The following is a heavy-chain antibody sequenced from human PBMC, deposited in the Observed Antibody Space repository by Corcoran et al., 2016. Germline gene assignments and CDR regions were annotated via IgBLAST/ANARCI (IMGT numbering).Heavy chain of an antibody. V-gene: IGHV1-69*01. J-gene: IGHJ5*02. CDR3: AGGRVYWRSTSCLGDWFDP. CDR1: GGTFSSYA. CDR2: IIPLFGTA. Sequence: QVQLVQSGAEVKKPGSSVKVSCKASGGTFSSYAISWVRQAPGQGLEWMGGIIPLFGTANYAQKFQGRVTITADESTSTAYMELSSLRSEDTAGYYCAGGRVYWRSTSCLGDWFDPWGQGTLVTVSS. D-gene: IGHD2-2*01.